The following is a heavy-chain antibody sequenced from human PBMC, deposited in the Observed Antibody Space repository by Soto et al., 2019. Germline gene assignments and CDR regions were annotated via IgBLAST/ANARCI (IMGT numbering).Heavy chain of an antibody. Sequence: QVQLVQSGAEVKKPGSSVQVSCKASGGTFISYAISWVRQAPGQGLEWMGGIIPIFGTANYAQKFQGRVTITADESTSRAYKELSSLRSEDTAVYYCARGFDPYYYYYGMDVWGQGTTVTVSS. CDR1: GGTFISYA. V-gene: IGHV1-69*01. CDR2: IIPIFGTA. J-gene: IGHJ6*02. CDR3: ARGFDPYYYYYGMDV.